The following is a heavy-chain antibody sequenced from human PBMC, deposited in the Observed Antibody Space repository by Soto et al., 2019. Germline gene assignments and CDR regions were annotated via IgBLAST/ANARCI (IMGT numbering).Heavy chain of an antibody. CDR1: NGSISTYY. CDR3: VRDGTKNLRDWFDP. V-gene: IGHV4-59*12. D-gene: IGHD1-1*01. CDR2: VYYSGSS. J-gene: IGHJ5*02. Sequence: SETLSLTCTVSNGSISTYYWTWVRQPPGKGLEWIGYVYYSGSSNYNPSLKSRITISVDMSKKQFSLTLRSVTAADTAMYYCVRDGTKNLRDWFDPWGQGILVTVSS.